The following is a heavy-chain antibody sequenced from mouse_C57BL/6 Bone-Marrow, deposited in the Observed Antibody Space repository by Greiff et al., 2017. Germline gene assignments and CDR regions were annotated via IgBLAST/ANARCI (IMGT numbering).Heavy chain of an antibody. V-gene: IGHV1-75*01. CDR1: GYTFTDYY. D-gene: IGHD2-4*01. CDR3: ARHMIATGAWIAY. Sequence: QVQLKQSGPELVKPGASVKISCKASGYTFTDYYIHWVKQRPGQGLEWIGWIFPGSGSTYYTEKLKGKATITVDKSSSTAYMLLSSLTSEDSAVYYWARHMIATGAWIAYWGQGKVVTVSA. J-gene: IGHJ3*01. CDR2: IFPGSGST.